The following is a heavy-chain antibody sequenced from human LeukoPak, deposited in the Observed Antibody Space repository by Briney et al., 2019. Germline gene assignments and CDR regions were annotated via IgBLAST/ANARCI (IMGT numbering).Heavy chain of an antibody. CDR1: GFTFSNAW. CDR2: ISSSSYI. J-gene: IGHJ6*03. V-gene: IGHV3-69-1*01. CDR3: ARGGPYYYYYMDV. Sequence: GGSLRLSCAASGFTFSNAWMSWVRQAPGKGLEWVSSISSSSYIYYADSVKGRFTISRDNAKNSLYLQMNNLRAEDTAMYFCARGGPYYYYYMDVWGKGTTVIVSS.